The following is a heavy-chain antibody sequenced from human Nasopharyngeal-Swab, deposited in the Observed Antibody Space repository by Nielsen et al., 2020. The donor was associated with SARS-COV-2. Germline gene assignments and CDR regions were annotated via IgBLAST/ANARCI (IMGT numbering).Heavy chain of an antibody. CDR1: GGSISSYY. Sequence: SETLSLTCTVSGGSISSYYWSWIRQPPGKGLGWIGYIYYSGSTNYNPSLKSRVTILVDTSKNQFSLKLSSVTAADTAVYYCASIPRIAAAGARYFDYWGQGTLVTVSS. CDR2: IYYSGST. D-gene: IGHD6-13*01. J-gene: IGHJ4*02. CDR3: ASIPRIAAAGARYFDY. V-gene: IGHV4-59*01.